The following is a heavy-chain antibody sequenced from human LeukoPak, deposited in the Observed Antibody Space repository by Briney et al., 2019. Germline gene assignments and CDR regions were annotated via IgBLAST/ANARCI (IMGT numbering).Heavy chain of an antibody. CDR2: INGGGDST. D-gene: IGHD3-9*01. CDR3: ARDKTVLRYFDWLANWFDP. Sequence: QPGGSLRLSCAASGFTFSRYAMSWVRQAPGKGLEWVSAINGGGDSTYYPDSLKGRFTISRDNSKNTLYLQMNSLRAEDTAVYYCARDKTVLRYFDWLANWFDPWGQGTLVTVSS. J-gene: IGHJ5*02. CDR1: GFTFSRYA. V-gene: IGHV3-23*01.